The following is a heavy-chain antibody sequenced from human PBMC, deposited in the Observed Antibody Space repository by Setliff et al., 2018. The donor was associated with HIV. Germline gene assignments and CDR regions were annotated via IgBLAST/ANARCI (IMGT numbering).Heavy chain of an antibody. D-gene: IGHD1-26*01. CDR2: IIPIFGTA. J-gene: IGHJ4*02. CDR3: AGRGGGGTTSLVGLDY. Sequence: SVKVSCKASGGTFSSYAISWVRQAPGQGLEWMGGIIPIFGTANYAQKFQGRVTITADESTSTAYMELSSLRSEDTAVYSCAGRGGGGTTSLVGLDYWGQGTLVTVSS. CDR1: GGTFSSYA. V-gene: IGHV1-69*13.